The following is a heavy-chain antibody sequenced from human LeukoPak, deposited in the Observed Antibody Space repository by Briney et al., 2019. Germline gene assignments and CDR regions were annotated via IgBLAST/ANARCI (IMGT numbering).Heavy chain of an antibody. CDR3: AKDRGLYCSSTSCYNVDYYYMDV. V-gene: IGHV3-23*01. CDR1: GFTFSSYA. Sequence: GGSLRLSCAASGFTFSSYAMSWVRQAPGKGLEWVSAISGSGGNTYYADSVKGRFTISRDNSKNTLYLQMNSLRAEDTAVYYCAKDRGLYCSSTSCYNVDYYYMDVWGKGTTVTVSS. CDR2: ISGSGGNT. D-gene: IGHD2-2*02. J-gene: IGHJ6*03.